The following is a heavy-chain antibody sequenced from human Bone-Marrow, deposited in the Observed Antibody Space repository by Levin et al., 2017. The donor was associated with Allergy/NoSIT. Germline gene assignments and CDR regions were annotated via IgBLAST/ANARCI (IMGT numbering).Heavy chain of an antibody. Sequence: GESLKISCAASGFTFTNYWMNWVRQAPGKGLEWVANINQNGSEIYYLDSVKGRFTISRDNAKNSVYLQMNSLRAEDTALYYCARALTHWGQGTLVTVSS. CDR3: ARALTH. V-gene: IGHV3-7*01. CDR2: INQNGSEI. J-gene: IGHJ4*02. CDR1: GFTFTNYW.